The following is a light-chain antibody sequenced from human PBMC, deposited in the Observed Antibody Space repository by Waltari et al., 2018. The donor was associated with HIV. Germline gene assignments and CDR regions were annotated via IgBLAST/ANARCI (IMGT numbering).Light chain of an antibody. Sequence: DIVMTQSPDSLALSLGERATTACNSSQSVLYSSNNKNYLAWYQQKPGQPPKLLIYWASTRESGVPDRFSGSGSGTDFTLTISSLQAEDVAVYYCQQYYTTPYTFGQGTKLEIK. V-gene: IGKV4-1*01. CDR3: QQYYTTPYT. CDR1: QSVLYSSNNKNY. CDR2: WAS. J-gene: IGKJ2*01.